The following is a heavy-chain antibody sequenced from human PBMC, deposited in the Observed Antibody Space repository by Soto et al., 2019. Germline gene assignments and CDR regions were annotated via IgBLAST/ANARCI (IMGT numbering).Heavy chain of an antibody. CDR3: ARDLAKGGGSAGFDY. J-gene: IGHJ4*02. V-gene: IGHV1-2*02. Sequence: GASVKVSWKASGYTFTVYYMRWVRQAPGQGLEWMGWINPKSGGTMYPQKFQGRVTMTWDTSISTAYMALTRLRSDDTAVYYCARDLAKGGGSAGFDYWGQGTLVTVSS. CDR1: GYTFTVYY. CDR2: INPKSGGT. D-gene: IGHD1-26*01.